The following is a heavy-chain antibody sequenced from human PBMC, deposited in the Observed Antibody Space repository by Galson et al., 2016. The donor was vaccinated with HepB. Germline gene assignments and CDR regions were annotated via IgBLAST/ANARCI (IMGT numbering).Heavy chain of an antibody. D-gene: IGHD3-22*01. CDR1: GFTFSNYW. CDR3: VRGGHYYDSRAEPPDY. V-gene: IGHV3-74*01. J-gene: IGHJ4*02. Sequence: SLRLSCAASGFTFSNYWMHWVRQAPGKGLVWVSRIDNDGSRTNYADSVKGRFTISRDNAENTLYLQMNSLRAEDTAVYYCVRGGHYYDSRAEPPDYWGQGTLVTVSS. CDR2: IDNDGSRT.